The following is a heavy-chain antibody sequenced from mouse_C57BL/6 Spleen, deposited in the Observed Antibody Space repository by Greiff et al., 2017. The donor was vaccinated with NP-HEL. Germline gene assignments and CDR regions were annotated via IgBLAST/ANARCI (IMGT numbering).Heavy chain of an antibody. CDR2: IDPSDSET. Sequence: QVQLQQPGAELVRPGSSVKLSCKASGYTFTSYWMHWVKQRPIQGLEWIGNIDPSDSETHYNQKFKDKATLTVDKSSSTAYMQLSSLTSEDSAVYYCARGGDGNYDWYFDVWGTGTTVTVSS. V-gene: IGHV1-52*01. J-gene: IGHJ1*03. D-gene: IGHD2-1*01. CDR1: GYTFTSYW. CDR3: ARGGDGNYDWYFDV.